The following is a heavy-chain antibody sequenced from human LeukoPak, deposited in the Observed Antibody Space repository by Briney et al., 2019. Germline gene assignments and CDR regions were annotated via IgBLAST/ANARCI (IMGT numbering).Heavy chain of an antibody. CDR1: GFTFSSHS. CDR3: AREGVYGSGSLYAFDI. J-gene: IGHJ3*02. D-gene: IGHD3-10*01. CDR2: IDSSSGYT. V-gene: IGHV3-21*01. Sequence: PGGSLRLSCAASGFTFSSHSMNWVRQAPGKGLEWVSSIDSSSGYTYYADSVKGRFTISRDNAKNSLYLQMNSLRDEDTAVYYCAREGVYGSGSLYAFDIWGQGTTVTVSS.